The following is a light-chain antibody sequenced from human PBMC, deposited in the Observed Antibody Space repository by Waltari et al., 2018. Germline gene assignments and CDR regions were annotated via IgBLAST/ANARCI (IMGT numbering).Light chain of an antibody. J-gene: IGLJ3*02. Sequence: QSVLSQPPYALGTHRQRATISCSGSRPTIGRTYVAWYQQLPGTAPKLLIYSNNQRPSAVPDRFSGSRSGTAASLAINGLRSENEADYYCATWDDSLMMVFGGGTELTVL. V-gene: IGLV1-47*01. CDR3: ATWDDSLMMV. CDR1: RPTIGRTY. CDR2: SNN.